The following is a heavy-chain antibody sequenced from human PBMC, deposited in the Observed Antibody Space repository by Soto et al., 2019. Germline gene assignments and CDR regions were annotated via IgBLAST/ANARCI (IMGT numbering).Heavy chain of an antibody. CDR2: IYHDGNT. J-gene: IGHJ5*02. V-gene: IGHV4-59*01. D-gene: IGHD3-10*01. Sequence: SEPLSLPCNVSGGSISTYYWRWIRQPPGKGLQWIAYIYHDGNTYYNPSLKSRVTISIDTSKNQFSLKMNSVTAADTAVYYCARESAGSGKNNWFDPWGQGTLVTVSS. CDR1: GGSISTYY. CDR3: ARESAGSGKNNWFDP.